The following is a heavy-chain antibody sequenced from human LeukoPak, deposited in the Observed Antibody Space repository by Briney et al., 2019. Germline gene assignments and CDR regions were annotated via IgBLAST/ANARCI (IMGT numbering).Heavy chain of an antibody. D-gene: IGHD3-10*01. CDR1: GGSFSGYY. CDR3: AKSNGYGLVDI. V-gene: IGHV4-34*12. CDR2: IFYSGST. Sequence: PSETLSLTCAVYGGSFSGYYWGWVRQPPGKGLEWIGNIFYSGSTYYSPSLKSRVTISLDTSRNQFSLKLNSVTAADTAVYYCAKSNGYGLVDIWGQGTMVTVSS. J-gene: IGHJ3*02.